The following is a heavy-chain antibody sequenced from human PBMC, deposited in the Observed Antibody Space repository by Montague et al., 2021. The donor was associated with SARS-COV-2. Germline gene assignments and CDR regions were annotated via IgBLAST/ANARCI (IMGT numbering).Heavy chain of an antibody. V-gene: IGHV4-34*01. Sequence: SETLSLTCAVYGGSFSGYYWSWIRQPPGKGLEWIGEINHSGSTXXXPSXXXRVTISVDTSKNQFPLKLSSVTAADTAVYYCARSHWQWLVLSRGWFDPWGQGTLVTVSS. J-gene: IGHJ5*02. CDR1: GGSFSGYY. D-gene: IGHD6-19*01. CDR3: ARSHWQWLVLSRGWFDP. CDR2: INHSGST.